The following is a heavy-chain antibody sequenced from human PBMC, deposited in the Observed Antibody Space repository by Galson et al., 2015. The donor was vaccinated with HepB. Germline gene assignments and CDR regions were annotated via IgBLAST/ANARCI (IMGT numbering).Heavy chain of an antibody. CDR1: GGTFSSYA. V-gene: IGHV1-69*13. Sequence: SVTVSCKASGGTFSSYAISWVRQAPGQGLEWMGGIIPIFGTANYAQKFQGRVTITADESTSTAYMELSSLRSEDTAVYYCARALWSSSSSPPFGDPWGQGTLVTVSS. D-gene: IGHD6-13*01. CDR3: ARALWSSSSSPPFGDP. J-gene: IGHJ5*02. CDR2: IIPIFGTA.